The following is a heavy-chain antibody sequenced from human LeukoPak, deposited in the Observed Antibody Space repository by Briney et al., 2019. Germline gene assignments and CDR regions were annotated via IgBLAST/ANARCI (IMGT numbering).Heavy chain of an antibody. CDR3: ARDSNFDY. CDR1: GFTFSSYG. Sequence: PGGSLRLSCAASGFTFSSYGMHWVGQAPGKGLEWVAVIWYDGSNKHYADSVKGRFTISRDNSKSTLYLQMNSLRAEDTAVYYCARDSNFDYWGQGTLVTVSS. J-gene: IGHJ4*02. V-gene: IGHV3-33*01. CDR2: IWYDGSNK.